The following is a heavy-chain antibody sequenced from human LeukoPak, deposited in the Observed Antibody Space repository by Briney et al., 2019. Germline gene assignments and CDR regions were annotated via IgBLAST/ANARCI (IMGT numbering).Heavy chain of an antibody. J-gene: IGHJ4*02. V-gene: IGHV4-34*01. CDR3: AREVVVPAAAQYFDY. Sequence: PSETLSLTCAVYGGSFSGYYWSWIRQPPGKGLEWIGEINHSGSTNYNPSLKSRVTISVDTSKNQFSLKLSSVTAADTAVYYCAREVVVPAAAQYFDYWGQGTLVTVSS. CDR1: GGSFSGYY. CDR2: INHSGST. D-gene: IGHD2-2*01.